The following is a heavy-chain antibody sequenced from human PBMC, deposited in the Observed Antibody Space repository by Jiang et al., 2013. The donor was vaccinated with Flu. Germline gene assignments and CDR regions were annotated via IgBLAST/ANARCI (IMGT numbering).Heavy chain of an antibody. CDR1: GYTFTGYY. V-gene: IGHV1-2*02. CDR3: ARNIAAAMAAHFDY. D-gene: IGHD2-2*01. J-gene: IGHJ4*02. CDR2: INPNSGGT. Sequence: GAEVKKPGASVKVSCKASGYTFTGYYMHWVRQAPGQGLEWMGWINPNSGGTNYAQKFQGRVTMTRDTSISTAYMELSRLRSDDTAVYYCARNIAAAMAAHFDYWGQGTLVTVSS.